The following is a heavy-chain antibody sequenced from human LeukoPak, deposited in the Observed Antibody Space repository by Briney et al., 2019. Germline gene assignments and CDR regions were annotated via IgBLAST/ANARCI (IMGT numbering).Heavy chain of an antibody. CDR2: IYLGVST. V-gene: IGHV4-30-2*01. CDR3: ARSQGYSGCALFDY. D-gene: IGHD5-12*01. CDR1: GGSISSGGYC. Sequence: SQTLSVTCAVSGGSISSGGYCWSCIRQPPGKGLEWIGYIYLGVSTYYNTSLRSRVTISVDRSKNQFSLKLSSVTAADTAVYYCARSQGYSGCALFDYWGQGTLVTVSS. J-gene: IGHJ4*02.